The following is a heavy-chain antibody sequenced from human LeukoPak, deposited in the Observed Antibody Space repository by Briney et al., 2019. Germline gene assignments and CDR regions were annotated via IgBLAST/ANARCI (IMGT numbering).Heavy chain of an antibody. CDR1: GGSISSSSYY. CDR3: ASGLVRWYFDY. V-gene: IGHV4-39*07. J-gene: IGHJ4*02. Sequence: PSETLSLTCTVSGGSISSSSYYWGWIRQPPGKGLEWIGSIYYSGSTYYNPSLKSRVTISVDTSKNQFSLKLSSVTAADTAVYYCASGLVRWYFDYWGQGTLVTVSS. CDR2: IYYSGST. D-gene: IGHD6-19*01.